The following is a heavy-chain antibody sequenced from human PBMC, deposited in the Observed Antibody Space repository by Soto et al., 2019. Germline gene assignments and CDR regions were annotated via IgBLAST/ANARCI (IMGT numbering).Heavy chain of an antibody. J-gene: IGHJ4*02. CDR2: ISGGGSST. CDR1: GFTFSSYA. CDR3: AKDADFYTKSANDY. V-gene: IGHV3-23*01. D-gene: IGHD2-21*02. Sequence: PGGSLRLSCAASGFTFSSYAMSWVRQAPGKGLEWVSGISGGGSSTYYADSVKGRFTISRDNSRNTLYLQMNSLRADDTAVYHCAKDADFYTKSANDYWGQGTLVTVSS.